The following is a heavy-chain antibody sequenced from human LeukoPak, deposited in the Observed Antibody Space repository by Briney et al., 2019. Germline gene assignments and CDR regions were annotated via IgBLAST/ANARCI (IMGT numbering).Heavy chain of an antibody. V-gene: IGHV3-30*04. D-gene: IGHD4-17*01. CDR1: GFTFSSYA. CDR3: ARDLRATVTNYYYYGMDV. J-gene: IGHJ6*04. Sequence: GGSLRLSCAASGFTFSSYAMHWVRQAPGKGLEWVAVISYDGSNKYYADSVKGRFTISRDNSKNTLYLQMNSLRAEDTAVYYCARDLRATVTNYYYYGMDVWGKGTTVTVSS. CDR2: ISYDGSNK.